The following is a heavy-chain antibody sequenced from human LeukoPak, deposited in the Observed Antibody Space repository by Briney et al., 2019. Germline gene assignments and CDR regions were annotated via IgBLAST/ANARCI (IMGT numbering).Heavy chain of an antibody. V-gene: IGHV1-69*01. D-gene: IGHD3-22*01. CDR2: IVPMFGTA. Sequence: KVSCKASGGTFSNYATSWVRQAPGQGLEWMGGIVPMFGTANYAQKFLGRVTITADESTSTAYMELSSLRSEDTAVYYCARRYHGYYDSSGYLYYFDYWGQGTLVTVSS. J-gene: IGHJ4*02. CDR3: ARRYHGYYDSSGYLYYFDY. CDR1: GGTFSNYA.